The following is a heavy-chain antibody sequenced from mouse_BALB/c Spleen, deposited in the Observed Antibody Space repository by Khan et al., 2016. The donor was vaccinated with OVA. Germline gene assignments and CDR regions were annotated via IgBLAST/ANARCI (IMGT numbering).Heavy chain of an antibody. CDR3: ARSRGNFLLDH. J-gene: IGHJ2*01. CDR2: ISTYTGQP. Sequence: QIQLVQSGPELKRPGETVKISCKASRYTFTDYGMNWVKQAPGKGLKWMGWISTYTGQPTYADDFKGRFAFSLETSATTVFLQINNLKNEDMATYYCARSRGNFLLDHWGQGSTLPVSS. CDR1: RYTFTDYG. D-gene: IGHD2-1*01. V-gene: IGHV9-1*02.